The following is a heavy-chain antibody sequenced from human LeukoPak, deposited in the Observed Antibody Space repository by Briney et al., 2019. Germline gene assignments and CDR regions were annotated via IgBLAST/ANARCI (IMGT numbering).Heavy chain of an antibody. Sequence: PGGSLRLFCAASGFSFSSYLMHWVRQAPGKGLEWVALIGFDVSKIYYADSVKGRFTISRDNSKNTLYLQMNSLRDEDTAVYFCARERLENCNDGSCPDALDIWGQGTMVTISS. CDR3: ARERLENCNDGSCPDALDI. J-gene: IGHJ3*02. V-gene: IGHV3-33*01. CDR1: GFSFSSYL. D-gene: IGHD2-15*01. CDR2: IGFDVSKI.